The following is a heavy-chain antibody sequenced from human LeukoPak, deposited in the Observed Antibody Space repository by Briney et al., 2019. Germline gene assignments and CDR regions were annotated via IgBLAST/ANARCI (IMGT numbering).Heavy chain of an antibody. J-gene: IGHJ4*02. CDR2: IYSGGST. Sequence: GGSLRLSCAASGFTFSRYSMNWVRQAPGKGLEWVSLIYSGGSTYYADSVMGRCTISRDKSNNTLYLQMSSLRAEDTAVYYCATGGRSGVAFESWGQGTLVTVSS. CDR3: ATGGRSGVAFES. V-gene: IGHV3-53*01. D-gene: IGHD2-15*01. CDR1: GFTFSRYS.